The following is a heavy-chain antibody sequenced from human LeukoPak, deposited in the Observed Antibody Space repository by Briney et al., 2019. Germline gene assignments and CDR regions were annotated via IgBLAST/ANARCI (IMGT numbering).Heavy chain of an antibody. V-gene: IGHV4-31*03. CDR3: ARAAITMVRGVIHNWFDP. Sequence: SETLSLTCTVSGGSISSGGYYWSWIRQHPGKGLEWIGYIYYSGSTYYNPSLKSRVTISVDTSKNQFSLKLSSVTAAGTAVYYCARAAITMVRGVIHNWFDPWGQGTLVTVSS. CDR1: GGSISSGGYY. J-gene: IGHJ5*02. CDR2: IYYSGST. D-gene: IGHD3-10*01.